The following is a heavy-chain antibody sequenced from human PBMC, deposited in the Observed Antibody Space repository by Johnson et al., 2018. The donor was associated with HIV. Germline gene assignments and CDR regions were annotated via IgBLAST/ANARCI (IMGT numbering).Heavy chain of an antibody. V-gene: IGHV3-15*05. J-gene: IGHJ3*02. D-gene: IGHD6-25*01. CDR2: IKRKTDGGTT. Sequence: VQLVESGGGVVQPGGSLRLSCAASGFTFSNAWMSWVRQAPGKGLEWVGRIKRKTDGGTTDYAAPVKGRFTITRDDSKNTLYLQMNSLRTEDTALYYCAKGGVAAAKGAFDIWGQGTMVTVSS. CDR3: AKGGVAAAKGAFDI. CDR1: GFTFSNAW.